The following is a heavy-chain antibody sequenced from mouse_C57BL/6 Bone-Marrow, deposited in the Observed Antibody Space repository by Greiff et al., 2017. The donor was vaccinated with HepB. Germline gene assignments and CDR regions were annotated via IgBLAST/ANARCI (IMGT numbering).Heavy chain of an antibody. V-gene: IGHV1-26*01. Sequence: EVKLQQSGPELVKPGASVKISCKASGYTFTDYYMNWVKQSHGKSLEWIGDINPNNGGTSYNQKFKGKATLTVDKSSSTAYMQLSSLTSEDSAVYFCARSDGYFPMDYWGQGTSVTVSS. J-gene: IGHJ4*01. D-gene: IGHD2-3*01. CDR1: GYTFTDYY. CDR2: INPNNGGT. CDR3: ARSDGYFPMDY.